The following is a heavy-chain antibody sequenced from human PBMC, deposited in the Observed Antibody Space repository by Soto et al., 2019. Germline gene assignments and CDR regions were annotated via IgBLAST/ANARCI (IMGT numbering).Heavy chain of an antibody. D-gene: IGHD3-9*01. CDR2: ISYDGSNK. J-gene: IGHJ6*02. CDR1: GFTFSSYG. Sequence: GGSLRLSCGASGFTFSSYGMHWVRQAPGKGLEWVAVISYDGSNKYYADSVKGRFTISRDNSKNTLYLQMKSLRAEDTAVHYCAKECDTGFYYYYGMDVWGQGTTVTVSS. CDR3: AKECDTGFYYYYGMDV. V-gene: IGHV3-30*18.